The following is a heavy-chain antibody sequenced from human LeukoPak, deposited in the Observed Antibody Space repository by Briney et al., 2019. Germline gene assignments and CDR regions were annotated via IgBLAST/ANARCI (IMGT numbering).Heavy chain of an antibody. D-gene: IGHD2-15*01. V-gene: IGHV1-18*01. CDR1: GYTFTSYG. Sequence: ASVKVPCKASGYTFTSYGISWVRQAPGQGLEWMGWISAYNGNTNYAQKLQGRVTMTTDTSTSTAYMELRSLRSDDTAVYYCARDCSGGSCYWDYYYGMDVWGQGTTVTVSS. CDR3: ARDCSGGSCYWDYYYGMDV. J-gene: IGHJ6*02. CDR2: ISAYNGNT.